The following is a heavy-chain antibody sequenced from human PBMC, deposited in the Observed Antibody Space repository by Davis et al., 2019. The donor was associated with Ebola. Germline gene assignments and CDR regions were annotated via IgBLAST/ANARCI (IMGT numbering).Heavy chain of an antibody. Sequence: MPSETLSLTCTVSGDSVSNRNYYWGWIRQPPGKGLECIGTIHYSGSTYYNPSPKSRVTISVDTSKNQFSLKLSSVTAADTAVYYCAAGISAFDIWGQGTMVTVSS. CDR3: AAGISAFDI. D-gene: IGHD6-13*01. CDR1: GDSVSNRNYY. CDR2: IHYSGST. V-gene: IGHV4-39*01. J-gene: IGHJ3*02.